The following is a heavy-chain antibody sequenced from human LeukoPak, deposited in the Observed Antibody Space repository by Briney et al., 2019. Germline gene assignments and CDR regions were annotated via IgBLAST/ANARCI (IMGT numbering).Heavy chain of an antibody. J-gene: IGHJ4*02. Sequence: GGSLRLSCAASGFTFSSYSMNWVRQAPGKGLEWVSSISSSSSYIYYADSVKGRFTISRDNAKNSLYLQMNSLRAEDTAVYYRARDLGEMATIFDYWGQGTLVTVSS. V-gene: IGHV3-21*01. CDR3: ARDLGEMATIFDY. CDR1: GFTFSSYS. CDR2: ISSSSSYI. D-gene: IGHD5-24*01.